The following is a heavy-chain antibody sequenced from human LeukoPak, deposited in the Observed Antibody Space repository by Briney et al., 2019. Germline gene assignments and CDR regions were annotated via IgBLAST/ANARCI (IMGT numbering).Heavy chain of an antibody. D-gene: IGHD1-26*01. CDR3: ARDLVGATTFDY. V-gene: IGHV4-59*12. J-gene: IGHJ4*02. CDR1: GGSSSSYY. CDR2: IYYSGST. Sequence: SETLSLTCTVSGGSSSSYYWSWIRQPPGKELEWIGYIYYSGSTYYNPSLKSRVTISVDTSKNQFSLKLSSVTAADTAVYYCARDLVGATTFDYWGQGTLVTVSS.